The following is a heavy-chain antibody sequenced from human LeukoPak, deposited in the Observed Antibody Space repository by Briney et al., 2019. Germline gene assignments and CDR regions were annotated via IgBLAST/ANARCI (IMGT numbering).Heavy chain of an antibody. Sequence: AASVKVSCKASGYTFTGYYMHWARQAPGQGLEWMGWINPNSGGTNYAQKFQGRVTMTRDTSISTAYMELSRLRSDDTAVYCCARTDYDSSGYYWGVDPWGQGTLVTVSS. D-gene: IGHD3-22*01. CDR3: ARTDYDSSGYYWGVDP. J-gene: IGHJ5*02. V-gene: IGHV1-2*02. CDR1: GYTFTGYY. CDR2: INPNSGGT.